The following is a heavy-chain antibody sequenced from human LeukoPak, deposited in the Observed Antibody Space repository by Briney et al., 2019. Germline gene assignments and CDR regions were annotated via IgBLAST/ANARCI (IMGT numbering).Heavy chain of an antibody. J-gene: IGHJ4*02. CDR2: INEDGRNT. CDR3: AKYYGSGTYATDH. V-gene: IGHV3-74*01. CDR1: GFTFSRYW. Sequence: GGSLRLSCAASGFTFSRYWMHWVRQAPGKGLVWVSRINEDGRNTYYADSVKGRFTISRDNAKNTMYLQMNSLRAEDTALYYCAKYYGSGTYATDHWGQGTLATVSS. D-gene: IGHD3-10*01.